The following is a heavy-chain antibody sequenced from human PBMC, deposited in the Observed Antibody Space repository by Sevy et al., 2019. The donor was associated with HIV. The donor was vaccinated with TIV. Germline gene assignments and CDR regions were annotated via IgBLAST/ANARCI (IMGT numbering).Heavy chain of an antibody. D-gene: IGHD6-13*01. Sequence: GGSLRLSCAASGFTFSKYSMSWVRQPPGKGLEWVSTLSFGCGEINYADSVKGRFAISRDNAKNTLYLQMNSLRDEDTAVYYCGRVPVAAAGTGIDYWGQGTLVTVSS. V-gene: IGHV3-21*06. CDR2: LSFGCGEI. CDR1: GFTFSKYS. CDR3: GRVPVAAAGTGIDY. J-gene: IGHJ4*02.